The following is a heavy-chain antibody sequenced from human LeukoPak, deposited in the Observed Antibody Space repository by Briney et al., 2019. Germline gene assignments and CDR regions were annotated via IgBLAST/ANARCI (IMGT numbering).Heavy chain of an antibody. J-gene: IGHJ4*02. D-gene: IGHD3-22*01. CDR3: ARVAYDSSGSYFDY. V-gene: IGHV1-18*01. CDR1: GYTFTRYC. CDR2: ISAYNGNT. Sequence: GASVKVSCKASGYTFTRYCISWVRQAPGQGLEWMGWISAYNGNTNYAQKLQGRVTMTTDTSTSTAYMELRSLRSDDTAVYYCARVAYDSSGSYFDYWGQGTLVTVSS.